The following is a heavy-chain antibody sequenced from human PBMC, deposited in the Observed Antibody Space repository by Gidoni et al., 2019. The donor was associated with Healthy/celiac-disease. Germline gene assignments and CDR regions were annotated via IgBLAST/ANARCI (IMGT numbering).Heavy chain of an antibody. CDR2: IYSGGST. CDR1: GFTVSSNY. CDR3: ARDRRYYYGSGSYYYYGMDV. J-gene: IGHJ6*02. V-gene: IGHV3-53*01. D-gene: IGHD3-10*01. Sequence: EVQLVESGGGLIQPGGSLRLSCAASGFTVSSNYMSWVRQAPGKGLEWVSVIYSGGSTYYADSVKGRFTISRDNSKNTLYLQMNSLRAEDTAVYYCARDRRYYYGSGSYYYYGMDVWGQVTTVTVSS.